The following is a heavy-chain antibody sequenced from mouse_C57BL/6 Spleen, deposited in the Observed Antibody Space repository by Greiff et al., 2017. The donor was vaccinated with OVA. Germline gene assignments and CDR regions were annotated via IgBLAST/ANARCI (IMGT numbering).Heavy chain of an antibody. CDR2: IRNKANDHAT. Sequence: DVKVEESGGGFVQPGGSIKLSCAASGFTFSDACMDWVRQSPEQGLEWVAEIRNKANDHATYYAEPVKGRFTISRDDSKSSVFLQINRLGADDTVIYYCTRQANWDGDFDYWGQGTTLTVSS. CDR1: GFTFSDAC. V-gene: IGHV6-6*01. D-gene: IGHD4-1*02. J-gene: IGHJ2*01. CDR3: TRQANWDGDFDY.